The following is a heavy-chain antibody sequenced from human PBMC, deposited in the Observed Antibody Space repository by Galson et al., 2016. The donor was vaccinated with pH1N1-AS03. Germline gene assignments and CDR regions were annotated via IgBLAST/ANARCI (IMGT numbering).Heavy chain of an antibody. J-gene: IGHJ4*02. D-gene: IGHD3-9*01. Sequence: SLRLSCAASGFIFSDYAMHWVRQAPGKGLEWVAFISYDTARQQYADSVKGRFTISRDNAKNSLYLQMNSLRADDTAVYFCARGWDDIWTGYLVDPFDYWGQGALVTVSS. V-gene: IGHV3-30-3*01. CDR3: ARGWDDIWTGYLVDPFDY. CDR2: ISYDTARQ. CDR1: GFIFSDYA.